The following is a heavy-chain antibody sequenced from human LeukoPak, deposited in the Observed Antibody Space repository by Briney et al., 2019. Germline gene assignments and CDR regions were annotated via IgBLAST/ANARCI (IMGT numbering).Heavy chain of an antibody. CDR3: AKGYTFHGVAHDSGYFDY. CDR2: ITWDGGNL. V-gene: IGHV3-9*03. J-gene: IGHJ4*02. CDR1: GFTFADYT. D-gene: IGHD3-3*01. Sequence: GGSPRLSCVTSGFTFADYTMHWVRQVPGKGLEWLSGITWDGGNLAYADSVKGRFTISRDNAKNSLYLQMNSLRNEDMAFYFCAKGYTFHGVAHDSGYFDYWGQGTLVTVSS.